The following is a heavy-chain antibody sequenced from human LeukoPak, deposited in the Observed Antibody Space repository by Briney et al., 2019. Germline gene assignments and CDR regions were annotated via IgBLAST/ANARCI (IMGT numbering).Heavy chain of an antibody. CDR1: GGTFSGYY. J-gene: IGHJ5*02. D-gene: IGHD6-13*01. CDR2: INHSESS. Sequence: SETLSLTCAAYGGTFSGYYWTWIRQPPGKGLEWIAEINHSESSNYNPSLKTRVTISVDTSKNQFSLKLSSVTAADTAVYYCARQAYSSSWYEAWFDPWGQGTLVTVSS. CDR3: ARQAYSSSWYEAWFDP. V-gene: IGHV4-34*01.